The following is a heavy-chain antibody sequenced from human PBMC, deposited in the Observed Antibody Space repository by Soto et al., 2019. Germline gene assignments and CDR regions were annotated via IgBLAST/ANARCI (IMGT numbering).Heavy chain of an antibody. J-gene: IGHJ4*02. CDR1: GGSVTSDFYN. Sequence: QVQLRESGPGLVKPSETLSLTCSVSGGSVTSDFYNWRWIRQPPGKGLEWVGDFHYSGSTYYSPSLKSRATISVDTSKNHFSLRVTSVTAADTAVYYCARVKRETFQKKNDYWGQGILVIVSS. CDR2: FHYSGST. CDR3: ARVKRETFQKKNDY. V-gene: IGHV4-61*03.